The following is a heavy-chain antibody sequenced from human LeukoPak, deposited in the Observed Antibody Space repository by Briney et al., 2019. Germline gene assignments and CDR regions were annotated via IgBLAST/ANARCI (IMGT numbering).Heavy chain of an antibody. V-gene: IGHV3-23*01. D-gene: IGHD3-10*01. CDR3: AKDDAWLRFGE. CDR1: GFTFSSYG. CDR2: ISPSGDIT. J-gene: IGHJ4*02. Sequence: PGGSLRLSCAASGFTFSSYGMNWVRQAPGKGLEWVSGISPSGDITYYADSVKGRFTISRDNSKNMVYLQVISLTAEDTAVYYCAKDDAWLRFGEWSQGTLVTVSA.